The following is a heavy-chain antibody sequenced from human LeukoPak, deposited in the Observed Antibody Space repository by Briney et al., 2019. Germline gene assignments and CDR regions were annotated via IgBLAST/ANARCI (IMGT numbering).Heavy chain of an antibody. CDR2: IIPIFGTA. D-gene: IGHD5-12*01. Sequence: GSSVKVSCKASGGTFSSYAISWVRQAPGQGLEWMGGIIPIFGTANYAQKFQGRVTITADESTSTAYMELSSLRSEDTAVYYCAREIRGYSGYDPDYYYYMDVWGKGTTVTVSS. CDR3: AREIRGYSGYDPDYYYYMDV. V-gene: IGHV1-69*01. CDR1: GGTFSSYA. J-gene: IGHJ6*03.